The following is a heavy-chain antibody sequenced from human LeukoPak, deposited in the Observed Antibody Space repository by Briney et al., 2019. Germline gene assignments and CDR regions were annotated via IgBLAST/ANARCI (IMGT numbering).Heavy chain of an antibody. Sequence: PGGSLRLSCAASGFTFSNYWMSWVRQAPGKGLEWVANIKEDGSEKDYVDSVKGRFTISRDNAKNSMYLQMNSLRAEDTAVYYCAGVNYYDRSGYYRVYFAYWGQGTLVTVSS. CDR3: AGVNYYDRSGYYRVYFAY. J-gene: IGHJ4*02. CDR1: GFTFSNYW. D-gene: IGHD3-22*01. CDR2: IKEDGSEK. V-gene: IGHV3-7*05.